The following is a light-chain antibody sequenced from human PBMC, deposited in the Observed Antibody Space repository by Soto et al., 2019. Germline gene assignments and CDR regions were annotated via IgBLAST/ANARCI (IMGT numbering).Light chain of an antibody. CDR2: EVD. CDR3: SSYAGSSNMI. J-gene: IGLJ2*01. Sequence: QSALTQPPSASGSPGQSVTISCTGTSSDVGRSNFVSWYQQHPGKAPKLMIYEVDNRRSGVPDRFSGSKSGNTASLTVSGLQAEDAADYYCSSYAGSSNMIFGGGTTLTVL. CDR1: SSDVGRSNF. V-gene: IGLV2-8*01.